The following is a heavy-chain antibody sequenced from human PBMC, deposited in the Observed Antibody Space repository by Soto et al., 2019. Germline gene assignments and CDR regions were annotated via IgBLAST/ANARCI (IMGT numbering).Heavy chain of an antibody. D-gene: IGHD3-16*01. CDR2: VYYSGAT. CDR1: ADSMATGGHY. CDR3: ARDKDLQPSVWGF. Sequence: SLSLTCTVSADSMATGGHYYNWIRQVPGKGLEWIGYVYYSGATHYTPSLRARATISRDTSKNQFSLRLISVTAADTALYYCARDKDLQPSVWGFWGQGIQVSVSS. J-gene: IGHJ4*02. V-gene: IGHV4-31*03.